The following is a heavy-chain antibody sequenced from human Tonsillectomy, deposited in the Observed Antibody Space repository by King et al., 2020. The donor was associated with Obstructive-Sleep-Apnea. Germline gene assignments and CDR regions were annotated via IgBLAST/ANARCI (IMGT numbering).Heavy chain of an antibody. D-gene: IGHD3-10*01. Sequence: VQLVESGGGVVQPGRFLRLSCAASGFTFSSFGMHWVRQAPGKGLEWVAVISYDGSNKYYADSVNGRFTSSRDNSKNTLYLQMNSLRAEDTAVYYCAKYSLYTSGSDAMDVWGQGTTVTVSS. CDR1: GFTFSSFG. V-gene: IGHV3-30*18. CDR3: AKYSLYTSGSDAMDV. J-gene: IGHJ6*02. CDR2: ISYDGSNK.